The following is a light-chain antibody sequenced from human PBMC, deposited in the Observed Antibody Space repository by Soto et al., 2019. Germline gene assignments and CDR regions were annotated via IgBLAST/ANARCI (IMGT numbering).Light chain of an antibody. CDR1: QGFSNS. Sequence: DIQMTQSPSSLTASIGDRVTISCRASQGFSNSLAWYQQKPGKVPPLLIYGASILQSGVPSRFSGSGSGTEFTLTISCLQPDDVATYFCQKYDSAPLTFGGGTKVEIK. CDR2: GAS. J-gene: IGKJ4*01. CDR3: QKYDSAPLT. V-gene: IGKV1-27*01.